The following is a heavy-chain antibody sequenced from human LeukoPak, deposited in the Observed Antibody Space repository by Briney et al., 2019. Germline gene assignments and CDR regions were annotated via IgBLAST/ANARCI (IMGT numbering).Heavy chain of an antibody. CDR2: IYYSGST. D-gene: IGHD2-15*01. Sequence: PSETLSLTCTVSGGSISSYYWSWIRQPPGKGLEWIGNIYYSGSTNYNPSLKSRVTISVDTSKNQFSLKLSSVTAADTAIYYCARSYCSGGSCWVYFDYWGQGTLVTVSS. CDR3: ARSYCSGGSCWVYFDY. CDR1: GGSISSYY. J-gene: IGHJ4*02. V-gene: IGHV4-59*08.